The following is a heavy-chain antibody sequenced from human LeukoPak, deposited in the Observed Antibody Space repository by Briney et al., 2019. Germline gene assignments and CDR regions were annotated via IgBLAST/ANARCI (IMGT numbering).Heavy chain of an antibody. J-gene: IGHJ4*02. Sequence: GGSLRLSCTASGFTFSDYWMTWVSQALGKGLEWVANIKQDGSAKYYVDSVKGRFTISRDNAKNSLYLQMDSLRVEDTATYYCARWRGSTSERSDYWGQGTLVTVSS. CDR1: GFTFSDYW. D-gene: IGHD2-2*01. CDR2: IKQDGSAK. CDR3: ARWRGSTSERSDY. V-gene: IGHV3-7*01.